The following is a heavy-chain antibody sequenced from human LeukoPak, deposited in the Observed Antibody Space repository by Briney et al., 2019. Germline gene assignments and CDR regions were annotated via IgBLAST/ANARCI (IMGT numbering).Heavy chain of an antibody. J-gene: IGHJ4*02. CDR2: IWHDGTNK. CDR1: GFTFSTYG. Sequence: GGSLRLSRAASGFTFSTYGMHWVRQAPGKGLEWVAIIWHDGTNKYYADSVKGRFTISRDESNNTLSLQMNSLRVEDTAVYYCARGSGNSIEGIWGQGTLVTVSS. V-gene: IGHV3-33*01. CDR3: ARGSGNSIEGI. D-gene: IGHD5-18*01.